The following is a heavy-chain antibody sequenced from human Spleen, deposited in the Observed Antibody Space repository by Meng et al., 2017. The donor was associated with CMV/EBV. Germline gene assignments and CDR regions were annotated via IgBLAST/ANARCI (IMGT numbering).Heavy chain of an antibody. D-gene: IGHD6-19*01. J-gene: IGHJ4*02. CDR3: ARRSYSLLYSSGWYTS. CDR1: GGSFSGFY. Sequence: GSLRLSCAVYGGSFSGFYWSWIRQPPGKGLEWSGEVNHSGITTYNPALKSRVTISVDTSQNQFSLKLNSVAAAATAVYYCARRSYSLLYSSGWYTSWGQGTLVTVSS. CDR2: VNHSGIT. V-gene: IGHV4-34*01.